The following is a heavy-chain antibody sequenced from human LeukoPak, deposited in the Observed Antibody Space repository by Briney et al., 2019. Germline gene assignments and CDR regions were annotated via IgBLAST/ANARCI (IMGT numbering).Heavy chain of an antibody. Sequence: SETLSLTCAVYGGSFSGYYWSWIRQPPGKGLEWIGEINHSRSTNYNPSLKSRVTISVDTSKNQFSLKLSSVTAADTAVYYCARGGYGDYVWFDPWGQGTLVTVSS. CDR3: ARGGYGDYVWFDP. D-gene: IGHD4-17*01. CDR2: INHSRST. CDR1: GGSFSGYY. J-gene: IGHJ5*02. V-gene: IGHV4-34*01.